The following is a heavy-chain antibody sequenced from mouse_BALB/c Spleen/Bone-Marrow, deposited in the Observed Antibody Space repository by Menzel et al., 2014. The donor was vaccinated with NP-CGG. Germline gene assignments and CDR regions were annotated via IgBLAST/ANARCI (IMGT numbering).Heavy chain of an antibody. J-gene: IGHJ2*01. CDR1: GFNIKDTY. CDR3: ALYYDYDVGY. CDR2: IDPANGNT. D-gene: IGHD2-4*01. Sequence: EVQLVESGAELVKPGASVKLSCTASGFNIKDTYMHWVKQRPEQGLEWIGRIDPANGNTKYDPKFQGKATITADTSSNTAYLQLSSLTSEDTAVYYCALYYDYDVGYWGQGTTLTVSP. V-gene: IGHV14-3*02.